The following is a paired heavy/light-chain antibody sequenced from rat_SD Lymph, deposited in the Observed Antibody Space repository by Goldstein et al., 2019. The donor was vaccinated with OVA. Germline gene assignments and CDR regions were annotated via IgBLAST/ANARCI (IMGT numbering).Light chain of an antibody. V-gene: IGKV4S7*01. CDR1: SSISY. Sequence: EIVLTQSPTTITASPGEKVTITCRANSSISYMYWYQQKSGASPKLWIYDTSKLASGVPNRFRGSGSGTSYSLTINTMETEDAATYYCQQWFSTPWTFGGGTKLELQ. CDR3: QQWFSTPWT. CDR2: DTS. J-gene: IGKJ1*01.
Heavy chain of an antibody. Sequence: EVQLVESGGGLVQPGRSLKLSCAASGFTYRHYVMAWVRQAPTKGLEWVASISTGGGNTYYRDSVKGRFTISRDNAKNTLYLQMDSLRSEDTATYYCAKGYFDYWGQGVMVTVSS. CDR1: GFTYRHYV. CDR2: ISTGGGNT. J-gene: IGHJ2*01. CDR3: AKGYFDY. V-gene: IGHV5S13*01.